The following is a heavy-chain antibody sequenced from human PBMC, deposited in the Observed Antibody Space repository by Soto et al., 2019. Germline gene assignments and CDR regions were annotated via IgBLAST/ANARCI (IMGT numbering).Heavy chain of an antibody. V-gene: IGHV3-53*01. J-gene: IGHJ3*01. Sequence: GGSLRLSCAASGFTVSSNYMSWLRQAPGKGLEWVSVFYSGGNTYYADSVKGRFTISRDNSKDTLDLQMDSLRAEDTAVYYCARLSDSSGYGAFDVWGQGTRGT. D-gene: IGHD3-22*01. CDR2: FYSGGNT. CDR1: GFTVSSNY. CDR3: ARLSDSSGYGAFDV.